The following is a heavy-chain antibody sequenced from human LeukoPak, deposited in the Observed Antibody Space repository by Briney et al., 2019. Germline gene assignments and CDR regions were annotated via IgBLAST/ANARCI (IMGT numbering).Heavy chain of an antibody. D-gene: IGHD1-26*01. CDR1: GYSISSSYY. V-gene: IGHV4-59*08. J-gene: IGHJ4*02. CDR2: IYYSGST. Sequence: SETLSLTCIVSGYSISSSYYWSWIRQPPGKGLEWIGYIYYSGSTNYNPSLKSRVTISVDTSKNQFSLKLSSVSAADTAVYYCARHGGSYDFDYWGQGTLVTVSS. CDR3: ARHGGSYDFDY.